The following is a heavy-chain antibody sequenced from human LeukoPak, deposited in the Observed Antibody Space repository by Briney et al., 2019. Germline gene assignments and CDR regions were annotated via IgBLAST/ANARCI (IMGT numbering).Heavy chain of an antibody. CDR3: AREYPNSSAWSSDY. D-gene: IGHD6-19*01. V-gene: IGHV4-34*01. CDR1: GGSFSGYY. Sequence: SETLSLTCAVYGGSFSGYYWSWIRQPPGKGLEWIGEINHSENTNYDPSLKSRVTISLDTSKNHLSLKLSSVTAADTALYYCAREYPNSSAWSSDYWGQGTLVTVSS. CDR2: INHSENT. J-gene: IGHJ4*02.